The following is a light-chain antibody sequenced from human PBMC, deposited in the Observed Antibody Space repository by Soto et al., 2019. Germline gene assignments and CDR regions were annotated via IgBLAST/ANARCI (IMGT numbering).Light chain of an antibody. J-gene: IGKJ4*01. CDR2: AAS. CDR1: QDISNS. V-gene: IGKV1-27*01. CDR3: QKYNSAPRT. Sequence: DIPMTQSPSSLSASVGDRVTITCRASQDISNSLAWYQQKPGKVPKVLIYAASILQSGVPARFSGSGSGTDFTLTISSLQPEDVATYYCQKYNSAPRTFGGGTKVEI.